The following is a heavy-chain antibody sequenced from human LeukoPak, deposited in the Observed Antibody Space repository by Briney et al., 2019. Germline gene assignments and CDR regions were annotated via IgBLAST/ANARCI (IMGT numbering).Heavy chain of an antibody. V-gene: IGHV3-30-3*01. Sequence: QPGGSLRLSCAASGFTFSSYAMHWVRQAPGKGLEWVAVISYDGSNKYYADSVKGRFTISRDNSKNTLYLQMNSLRAEDTAVYYCASLPAGRLNNDYWGQGTLVTVSS. CDR3: ASLPAGRLNNDY. J-gene: IGHJ4*02. CDR1: GFTFSSYA. CDR2: ISYDGSNK. D-gene: IGHD2-15*01.